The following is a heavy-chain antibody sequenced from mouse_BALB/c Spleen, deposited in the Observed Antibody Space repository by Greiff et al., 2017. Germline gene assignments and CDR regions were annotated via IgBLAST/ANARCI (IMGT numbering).Heavy chain of an antibody. CDR1: GFTFSSYA. V-gene: IGHV5-6-5*01. J-gene: IGHJ1*01. CDR3: ARGDYYGSSYWYLDV. CDR2: ISSGGST. Sequence: EVKLVESGGGLVKPGGSLKLSCAASGFTFSSYAMSWVRQTPEKRLEWVASISSGGSTYYPDSVKGRFTISRDNARNILYLQMSSLRSEDTAMYYCARGDYYGSSYWYLDVWGEGTTVTVSS. D-gene: IGHD1-1*01.